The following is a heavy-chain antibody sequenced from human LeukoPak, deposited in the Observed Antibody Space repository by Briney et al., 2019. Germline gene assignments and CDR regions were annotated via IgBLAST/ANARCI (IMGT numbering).Heavy chain of an antibody. CDR2: ISGRDGYT. J-gene: IGHJ4*02. CDR3: AKGTIAAAGTDCDY. CDR1: GFTFSSYA. Sequence: GGSLRLSCAASGFTFSSYAMSWVRQAPGKGLEWVSAISGRDGYTYYADSVKGRFTISRDNSKDTLFLHMSSLRAEDTAVYYCAKGTIAAAGTDCDYWGQGTQVTVS. D-gene: IGHD6-13*01. V-gene: IGHV3-23*01.